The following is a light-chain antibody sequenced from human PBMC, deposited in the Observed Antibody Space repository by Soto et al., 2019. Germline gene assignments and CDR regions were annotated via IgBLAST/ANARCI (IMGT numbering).Light chain of an antibody. Sequence: EIVLTQSPGTLSLSPGERATLSCRASQSVSNNYLAWYQQKPGQAPRRLIYGASNRATGIPDRFSGSGSWTDFTLTISRLEPEDFAVYYCQQYGSSGTFGQGTKVDIK. CDR1: QSVSNNY. CDR3: QQYGSSGT. J-gene: IGKJ1*01. CDR2: GAS. V-gene: IGKV3-20*01.